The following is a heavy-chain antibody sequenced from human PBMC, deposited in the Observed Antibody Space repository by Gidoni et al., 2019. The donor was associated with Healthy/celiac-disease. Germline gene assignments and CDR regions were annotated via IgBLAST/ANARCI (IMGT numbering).Heavy chain of an antibody. J-gene: IGHJ4*02. D-gene: IGHD2-2*02. CDR1: GFTLSSYS. V-gene: IGHV3-21*01. Sequence: EVQLVEYGGGLVTPGGSLRLSCAASGFTLSSYSMNWARQAPGKGLEWVSSISSSSSYIYYADSVKGRFTISRDNANNSLYLQMNSLRAEDTAVYYCAREIIVVPAAIFDYWGQGTLVTVSS. CDR3: AREIIVVPAAIFDY. CDR2: ISSSSSYI.